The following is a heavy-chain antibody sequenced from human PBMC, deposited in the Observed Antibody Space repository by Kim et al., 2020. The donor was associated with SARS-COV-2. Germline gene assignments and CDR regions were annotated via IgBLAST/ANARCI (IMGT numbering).Heavy chain of an antibody. Sequence: GGSLRLSCAASGFTVSSNYMSWVRQAPGKGLEWVSVIYSCGSTYYADSVKGRFTISRDKSKNTLYLQMNSLRAEDTAVYYCASGWGSTTPLSPRCTYYYYGMNVWGQGAPVTVSS. D-gene: IGHD4-4*01. J-gene: IGHJ6*01. V-gene: IGHV3-66*03. CDR2: IYSCGST. CDR1: GFTVSSNY. CDR3: ASGWGSTTPLSPRCTYYYYGMNV.